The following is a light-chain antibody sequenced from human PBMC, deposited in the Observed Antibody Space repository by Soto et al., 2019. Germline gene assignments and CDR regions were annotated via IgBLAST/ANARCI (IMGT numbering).Light chain of an antibody. CDR2: ATS. CDR1: QGIAPY. V-gene: IGKV1-27*01. Sequence: DVQMTQSPSSLSEFVGDRVTITCRASQGIAPYLAWFQQKPGKVPKLLIYATSTLQSGVPSRFSGSGSGTDLTLTISSLQPEDVVTYYCQKYNTAPLTFGGGNKVEIK. CDR3: QKYNTAPLT. J-gene: IGKJ4*01.